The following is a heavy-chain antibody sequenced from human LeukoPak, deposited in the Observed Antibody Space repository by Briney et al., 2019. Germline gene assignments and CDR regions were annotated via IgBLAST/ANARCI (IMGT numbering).Heavy chain of an antibody. J-gene: IGHJ4*02. CDR3: ARRSLDDYVWGSYRPLYFDY. Sequence: SGTLSLTCAVSGGSISSSNWWSWVRQPPGKGLEWIGEIYHSGSTNYKPSLKSRVTISVDKSKNQFSLKLSSVTAADTAVYYCARRSLDDYVWGSYRPLYFDYWGQGTLVTVSS. D-gene: IGHD3-16*02. CDR1: GGSISSSNW. V-gene: IGHV4-4*02. CDR2: IYHSGST.